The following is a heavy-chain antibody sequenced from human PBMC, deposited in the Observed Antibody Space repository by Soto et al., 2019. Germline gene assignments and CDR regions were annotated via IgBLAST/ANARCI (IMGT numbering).Heavy chain of an antibody. CDR3: ARDTPLGDGYNWDY. Sequence: QVQLQESGPGLVKPSETLSLTCTVSGGSISSYYWSWIRQPPGKGLEWIGYIYYSGSTNYNPSLKSRVNISVDTSKNQFARKLSSVTAADTAVYYCARDTPLGDGYNWDYWGQGTLVTVSS. J-gene: IGHJ4*02. V-gene: IGHV4-59*01. CDR1: GGSISSYY. D-gene: IGHD5-12*01. CDR2: IYYSGST.